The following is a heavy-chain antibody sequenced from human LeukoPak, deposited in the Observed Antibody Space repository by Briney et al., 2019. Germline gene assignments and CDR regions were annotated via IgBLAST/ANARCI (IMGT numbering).Heavy chain of an antibody. V-gene: IGHV4-34*01. CDR2: INHSGST. CDR3: QAGNWYGSGRLDAFDI. D-gene: IGHD3-10*01. J-gene: IGHJ3*02. CDR1: GGSFSGYY. Sequence: SETLSLTCAVYGGSFSGYYWSWIRQPPGKGLEWIGEINHSGSTNYNPSLKSRVTISVDTSKNQFSLTVSSVTAADTAAYYCQAGNWYGSGRLDAFDIWGQGTMVTVSS.